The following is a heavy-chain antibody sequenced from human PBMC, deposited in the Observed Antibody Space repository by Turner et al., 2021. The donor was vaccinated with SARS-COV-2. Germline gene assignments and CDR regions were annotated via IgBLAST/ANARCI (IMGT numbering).Heavy chain of an antibody. J-gene: IGHJ6*02. D-gene: IGHD6-19*01. Sequence: QVQLVQSGAEVKKPGASVKVACKVSGYTLTELSMHWVRQAPGKGLEWMGGFDPEDGETIYAQKSQGRVTMTEDTSTDTAYMELSSRRSEDTAVYYCATGSAVAGTSQFYYYYYGIDVWGQGTTVTVSS. V-gene: IGHV1-24*01. CDR2: FDPEDGET. CDR3: ATGSAVAGTSQFYYYYYGIDV. CDR1: GYTLTELS.